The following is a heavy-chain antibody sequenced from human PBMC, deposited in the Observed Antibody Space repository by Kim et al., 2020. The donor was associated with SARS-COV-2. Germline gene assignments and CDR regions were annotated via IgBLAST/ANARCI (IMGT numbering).Heavy chain of an antibody. CDR2: IKSKADGGTT. V-gene: IGHV3-15*01. J-gene: IGHJ6*02. CDR3: TTEDHQPYYYYGMDV. D-gene: IGHD3-16*01. CDR1: GFTFSNAW. Sequence: GGSLRLSCAASGFTFSNAWMRWVRQAPGKGLEWVAHIKSKADGGTTDYSGYGKGSITSASDDSKNTLCLQVNSMKTEDSAVYYCTTEDHQPYYYYGMDVWGQGTTVTVSS.